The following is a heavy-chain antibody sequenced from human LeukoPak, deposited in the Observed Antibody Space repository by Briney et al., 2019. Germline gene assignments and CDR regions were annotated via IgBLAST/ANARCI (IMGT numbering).Heavy chain of an antibody. CDR3: ARVAVPGTYDY. CDR1: GFPFRSYA. CDR2: ITLDGIST. Sequence: GGSLRLSCAASGFPFRSYAMHWVRQAPGKGLEYVSAITLDGISTYYANSVKGRFTISRDNSKNTLYLQMGSLRAEGMAVYYCARVAVPGTYDYWGQGTLVTVSS. V-gene: IGHV3-64*01. D-gene: IGHD6-19*01. J-gene: IGHJ4*02.